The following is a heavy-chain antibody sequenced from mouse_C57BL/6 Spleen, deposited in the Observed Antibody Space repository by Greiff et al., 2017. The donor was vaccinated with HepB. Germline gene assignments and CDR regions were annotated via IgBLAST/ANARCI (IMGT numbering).Heavy chain of an antibody. Sequence: QVQLQQPGAELVKPGASVKLSCKASGYTFTSYWMHWVKQRPGQGLEWIGMIHPNSGSTNYNEKFKSKATLTVGKSSSTAYMQLSSLTSEDSAVYYCARRAFITTVVATGFDYWGRGTTLTVSS. V-gene: IGHV1-64*01. CDR2: IHPNSGST. J-gene: IGHJ2*01. CDR3: ARRAFITTVVATGFDY. D-gene: IGHD1-1*01. CDR1: GYTFTSYW.